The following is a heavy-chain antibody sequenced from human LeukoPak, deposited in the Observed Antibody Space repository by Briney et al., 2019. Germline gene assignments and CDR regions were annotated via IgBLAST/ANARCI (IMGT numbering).Heavy chain of an antibody. CDR3: ARGGAARLHFQN. Sequence: SETLSLTCTVSGGSISSYYWNWIRQPPGKGLEWIGYIYHSGSTNYNPSLQSRVTISVDTSKNQFSLNLDSVTAADTAVYYCARGGAARLHFQNWGQGTLVTVSS. CDR2: IYHSGST. D-gene: IGHD6-6*01. J-gene: IGHJ1*01. CDR1: GGSISSYY. V-gene: IGHV4-59*01.